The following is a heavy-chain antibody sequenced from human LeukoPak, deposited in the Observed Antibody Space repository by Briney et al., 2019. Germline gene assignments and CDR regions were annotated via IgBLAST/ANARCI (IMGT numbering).Heavy chain of an antibody. CDR1: GLTFSNYA. D-gene: IGHD2-15*01. CDR3: AKDDITENAFDI. Sequence: GGSLRLSCAVSGLTFSNYAMSWVRQAPGKGLEWVAFIRYDGSNKYYADSVKGRFTISRDNSKNTLYLQMNSLRAEDTAVYYCAKDDITENAFDIWGQGTMVAVSS. J-gene: IGHJ3*02. CDR2: IRYDGSNK. V-gene: IGHV3-30*02.